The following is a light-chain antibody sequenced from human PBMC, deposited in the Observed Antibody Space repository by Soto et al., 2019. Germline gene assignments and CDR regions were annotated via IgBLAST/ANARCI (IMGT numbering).Light chain of an antibody. Sequence: SYELTQPPSVSVAPGQTARITCGGNSIGSKSVYWYQQRPGLAPVLVVYHDSDRPSGIPERFSGSNSGNTATLTISRVEAGDEADYYCQVWDTTSDHRVFGGGTKVTVL. CDR3: QVWDTTSDHRV. CDR1: SIGSKS. J-gene: IGLJ3*02. CDR2: HDS. V-gene: IGLV3-21*02.